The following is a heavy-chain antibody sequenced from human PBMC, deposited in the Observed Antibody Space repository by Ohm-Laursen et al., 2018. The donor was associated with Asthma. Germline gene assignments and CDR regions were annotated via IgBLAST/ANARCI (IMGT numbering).Heavy chain of an antibody. Sequence: SLRLSCAASGFTFSSYAMSWVRQAPGKGLEWVSAISGSGGSTYYADSVKGRFTISRDNSKNTLYLQMNSLRAEDTAVYYCAKGVRYSYGYEYFDLWGRGTLVTVSS. CDR2: ISGSGGST. D-gene: IGHD5-18*01. J-gene: IGHJ2*01. CDR1: GFTFSSYA. CDR3: AKGVRYSYGYEYFDL. V-gene: IGHV3-23*01.